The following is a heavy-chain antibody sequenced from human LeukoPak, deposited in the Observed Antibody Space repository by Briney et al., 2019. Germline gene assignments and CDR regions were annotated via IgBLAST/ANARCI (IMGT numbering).Heavy chain of an antibody. CDR2: ISTSSSYI. CDR3: ARDYDFDY. J-gene: IGHJ4*02. D-gene: IGHD3-3*01. CDR1: GFSFSTSS. V-gene: IGHV3-21*01. Sequence: GGSLRLSCAASGFSFSTSSMNWVRQAPGKGLEWVSSISTSSSYIYYADSVKGRFTISRDNAKRSLYLQINSLRGEDTAVYYCARDYDFDYWGQGTLVTVSS.